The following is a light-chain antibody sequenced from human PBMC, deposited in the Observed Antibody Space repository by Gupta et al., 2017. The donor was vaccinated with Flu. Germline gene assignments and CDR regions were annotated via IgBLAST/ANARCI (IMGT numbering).Light chain of an antibody. CDR1: SNYVGGSNR. V-gene: IGLV2-11*01. CDR2: EVT. J-gene: IGLJ3*02. CDR3: SSDAGRVTWV. Sequence: QSAPTQPRSVSGSPGQSVTISCTGSSNYVGGSNRVSCYQQRPDKAPKLIFYEVTERPSGRADLFAGTYAGTTAFPTSAGLQADDDAYYYCSSDAGRVTWVFGAGTTLTVL.